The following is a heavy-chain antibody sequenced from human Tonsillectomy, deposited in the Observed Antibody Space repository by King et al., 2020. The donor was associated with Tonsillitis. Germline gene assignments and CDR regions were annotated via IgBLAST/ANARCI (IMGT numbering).Heavy chain of an antibody. V-gene: IGHV3-7*01. D-gene: IGHD5-24*01. CDR2: IKQDGSDK. J-gene: IGHJ6*02. Sequence: VQLVESGGGLVQPGGSLRLSCAASGFSFSSYWMSWVRQAPGKGLQWGANIKQDGSDKYYVDSVKGRFTISRDNVKNSLYLQMNSLRAEDTAVYYCAREMATSWGYYYGMDVWGQGTTVTVSS. CDR1: GFSFSSYW. CDR3: AREMATSWGYYYGMDV.